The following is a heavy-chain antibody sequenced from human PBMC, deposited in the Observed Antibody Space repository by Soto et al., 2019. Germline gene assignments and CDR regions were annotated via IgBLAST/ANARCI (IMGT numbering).Heavy chain of an antibody. J-gene: IGHJ4*02. Sequence: ASVKVSCKASGYTFTSYGISWVRQAPGQGLEWMGWISAHNGNTDYAQKFQGRVTMTTDTSTSTASMELRSLRSDDTAVYYCARGSYISSWYSLDYWGQGTLVTVSS. CDR2: ISAHNGNT. D-gene: IGHD6-13*01. V-gene: IGHV1-18*04. CDR3: ARGSYISSWYSLDY. CDR1: GYTFTSYG.